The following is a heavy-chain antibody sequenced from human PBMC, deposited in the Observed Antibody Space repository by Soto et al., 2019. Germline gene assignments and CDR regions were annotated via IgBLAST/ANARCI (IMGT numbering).Heavy chain of an antibody. Sequence: QVQLVQSGAEVKKPGSSVKVSCKASGGTFSSYAIRWVRQAPGQGLEWMGGIIPIVDTADYAQKFQGRVTITADESTSTAYMELSSLRSEDTAVYYCASHGITGTWVYYYGMDVWGQGTTVTVSS. J-gene: IGHJ6*02. D-gene: IGHD1-7*01. CDR2: IIPIVDTA. CDR3: ASHGITGTWVYYYGMDV. V-gene: IGHV1-69*12. CDR1: GGTFSSYA.